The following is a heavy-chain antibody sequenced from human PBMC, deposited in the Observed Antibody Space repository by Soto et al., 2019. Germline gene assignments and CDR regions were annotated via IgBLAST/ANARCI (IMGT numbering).Heavy chain of an antibody. Sequence: QMQLVQSGPEVKKPGTSVKVSCKASGFTFTSSAVQWVRQARGQRLEWIGWIVVGSGNTNYAQKFQERVTITRDMSTSTAYMELSSLRSEDTAVYYCAADSSGYGEGLLDYWGQGTLVTVSS. J-gene: IGHJ4*02. CDR2: IVVGSGNT. CDR1: GFTFTSSA. CDR3: AADSSGYGEGLLDY. V-gene: IGHV1-58*01. D-gene: IGHD6-19*01.